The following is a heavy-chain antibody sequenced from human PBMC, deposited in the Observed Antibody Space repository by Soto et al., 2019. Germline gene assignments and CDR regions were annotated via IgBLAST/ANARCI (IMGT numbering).Heavy chain of an antibody. CDR2: IYHSGST. CDR3: TRSSSTVTTLDY. V-gene: IGHV4-30-2*01. CDR1: GGSISSGGYS. Sequence: QLQLQESGSGLVKPSQTLSLTCAVSGGSISSGGYSWSWIRQPPGKGLEWVGYIYHSGSTYYNPSLKSRVTISIDRSKNQFSLKLSSVTAADTAVYYCTRSSSTVTTLDYWGQGTLVTVPS. D-gene: IGHD2-2*01. J-gene: IGHJ4*02.